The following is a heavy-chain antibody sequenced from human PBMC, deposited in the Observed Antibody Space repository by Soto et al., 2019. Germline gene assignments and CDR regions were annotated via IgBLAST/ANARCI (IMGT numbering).Heavy chain of an antibody. V-gene: IGHV4-4*02. CDR2: IYHSGST. Sequence: SETLSLTCAVSGGSIIRSNWWSFVRQPPGKGLEWIGEIYHSGSTNYNPSLKSRVTISVDKSKNQFSLKLSSVTAADTAVYYCASLWFGEFPTYYGMDVWGQGTTVTVSS. CDR3: ASLWFGEFPTYYGMDV. CDR1: GGSIIRSNW. J-gene: IGHJ6*02. D-gene: IGHD3-10*01.